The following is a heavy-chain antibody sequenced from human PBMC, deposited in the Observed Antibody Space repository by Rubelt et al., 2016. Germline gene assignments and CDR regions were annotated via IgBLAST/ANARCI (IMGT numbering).Heavy chain of an antibody. CDR2: MYSNGAA. CDR1: HFSVGDNY. D-gene: IGHD6-13*01. CDR3: AREFMLVRGAFDY. Sequence: EVQLVESGGGLIQPGGSLRLSCVGSHFSVGDNYMAWVRQAPGRGLEWVSFMYSNGAAYHADSVKGRFTISRDNAKNSLYLQMNSLRAEDTAVYYCAREFMLVRGAFDYWGQGTLVTVSS. V-gene: IGHV3-53*01. J-gene: IGHJ4*02.